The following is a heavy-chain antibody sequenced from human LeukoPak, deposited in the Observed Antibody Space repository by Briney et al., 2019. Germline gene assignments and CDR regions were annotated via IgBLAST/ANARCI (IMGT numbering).Heavy chain of an antibody. CDR3: ARDGGSYLPNWFDP. V-gene: IGHV4-61*02. CDR1: GGSISSGSYY. D-gene: IGHD1-26*01. J-gene: IGHJ5*02. Sequence: SQTLSLTCTVSGGSISSGSYYWSWIRQPAGKGLEWIGRIYTSGSTNYNPSLKSRVTISVDTSKNQFSLKLSSVTAADTAVYYCARDGGSYLPNWFDPWGQGTLVTVSS. CDR2: IYTSGST.